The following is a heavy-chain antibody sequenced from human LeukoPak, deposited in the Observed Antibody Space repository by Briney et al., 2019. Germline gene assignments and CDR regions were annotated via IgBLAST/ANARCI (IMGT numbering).Heavy chain of an antibody. V-gene: IGHV1-18*01. D-gene: IGHD3-16*01. CDR1: GYTFTSFG. CDR2: ISAYNGHT. J-gene: IGHJ4*01. Sequence: ASVKVSCKASGYTFTSFGITWVRQAPGQGLEWMGWISAYNGHTNSAQKLQGRVTMTTDTSTSTAFMELRSLRSDDTAVCYCARDGGAGLTDYWGHGTLVTVSS. CDR3: ARDGGAGLTDY.